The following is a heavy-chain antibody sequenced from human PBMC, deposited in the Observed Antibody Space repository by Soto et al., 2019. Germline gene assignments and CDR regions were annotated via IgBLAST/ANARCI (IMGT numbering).Heavy chain of an antibody. CDR2: ISGSGGST. CDR3: AKDSLMVRGVIRGYYGMDV. Sequence: GSLRLSCAAAGFTFSSYAMSWVRQAPGKGLEWVSAISGSGGSTYYADSVKGRFTISRDNSKNTLYLQMNSLRAEDTAVYYCAKDSLMVRGVIRGYYGMDVWGQGTTVTVSS. J-gene: IGHJ6*02. CDR1: GFTFSSYA. D-gene: IGHD3-10*01. V-gene: IGHV3-23*01.